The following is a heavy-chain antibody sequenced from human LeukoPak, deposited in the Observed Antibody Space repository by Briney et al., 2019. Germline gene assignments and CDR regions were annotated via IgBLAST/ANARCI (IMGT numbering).Heavy chain of an antibody. Sequence: ASVTVSCKASGYTFSSYDINWVRQAPGQGLEWLGWMNPNTTNTDYAQNFQGRVTMTSDTPMNTAYMELRSLTSEDTGVYYCARGPPESTSSDYWGQGTLVSVSS. CDR3: ARGPPESTSSDY. D-gene: IGHD2-2*01. J-gene: IGHJ4*02. CDR1: GYTFSSYD. V-gene: IGHV1-8*01. CDR2: MNPNTTNT.